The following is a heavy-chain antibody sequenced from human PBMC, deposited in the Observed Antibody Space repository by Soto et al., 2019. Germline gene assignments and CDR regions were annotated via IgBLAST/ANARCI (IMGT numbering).Heavy chain of an antibody. D-gene: IGHD6-19*01. J-gene: IGHJ4*02. Sequence: GGSLRLSCAASGCTFSSYGMHWVRQAPGKGLEWVAVIWYDGSNKYYADSVKGRFTISRDNSKNTLYLQMNSLRAEDTAVYYCARDPGIAVAGIDYWGQGTLVTVSS. CDR3: ARDPGIAVAGIDY. CDR1: GCTFSSYG. CDR2: IWYDGSNK. V-gene: IGHV3-33*01.